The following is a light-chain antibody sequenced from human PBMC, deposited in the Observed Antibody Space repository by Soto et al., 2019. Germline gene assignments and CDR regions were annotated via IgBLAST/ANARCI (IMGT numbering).Light chain of an antibody. CDR3: QQYNNWWT. Sequence: EIVITQSPATLSVSPGERATLSCRASQSVSSNLAWYQQKPGQAPRLLIYGASTRATGIPARFSGSGSGTEFTLTISSLQSEDFAVYYWQQYNNWWTFGQGTKVEIK. CDR2: GAS. CDR1: QSVSSN. J-gene: IGKJ1*01. V-gene: IGKV3-15*01.